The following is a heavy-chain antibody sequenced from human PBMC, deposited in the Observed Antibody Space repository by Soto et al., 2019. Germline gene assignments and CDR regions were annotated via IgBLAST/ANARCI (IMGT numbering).Heavy chain of an antibody. V-gene: IGHV3-23*01. D-gene: IGHD2-21*02. J-gene: IGHJ4*02. Sequence: GGSLRLSCVGSGFNFAGYALAWVRQPPGKGLEWVTSISGPSYDSFTADSLRGRFTVYRDNSKDTLFLQMKNLRAEDTAIYYCAQTPIEAVGTQCVHFWGQGTMVTVST. CDR3: AQTPIEAVGTQCVHF. CDR1: GFNFAGYA. CDR2: ISGPSYDS.